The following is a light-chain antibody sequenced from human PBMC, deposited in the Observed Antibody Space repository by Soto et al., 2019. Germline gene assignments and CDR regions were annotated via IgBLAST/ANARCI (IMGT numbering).Light chain of an antibody. V-gene: IGKV3-20*01. J-gene: IGKJ2*01. CDR3: QQYGSSYT. Sequence: EIVLTQSPGTLSLSPGERATLSCRASQSVSSSYLAWYQQKPGQAPRLLIYGASSRATGIPDRFSGSWSGTDFTLTISRLEPEDFAVYYCQQYGSSYTFGQGTKLDIK. CDR2: GAS. CDR1: QSVSSSY.